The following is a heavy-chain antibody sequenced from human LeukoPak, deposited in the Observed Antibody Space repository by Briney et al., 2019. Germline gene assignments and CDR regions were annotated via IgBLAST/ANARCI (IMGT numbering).Heavy chain of an antibody. Sequence: SETLSLTCTVSGGSISSGGYYWNWIRQHPGKGLEWIGYIYYTGTTYHNPSLKSRLTISVDTSKNQFSLKLSSVTAADTAVYYCARNRAAYGDYPWGQGTLVTVSS. CDR2: IYYTGTT. CDR1: GGSISSGGYY. D-gene: IGHD4-17*01. V-gene: IGHV4-31*03. J-gene: IGHJ5*02. CDR3: ARNRAAYGDYP.